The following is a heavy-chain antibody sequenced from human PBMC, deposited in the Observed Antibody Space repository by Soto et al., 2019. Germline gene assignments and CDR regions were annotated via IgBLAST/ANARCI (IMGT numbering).Heavy chain of an antibody. V-gene: IGHV2-70*01. CDR2: IDWDDDK. J-gene: IGHJ4*02. D-gene: IGHD5-18*01. CDR1: GFSLSTSGMC. Sequence: SGPTLVNPTQTLTLTCTFSGFSLSTSGMCVSWIRQPPGKALEWLALIDWDDDKYYSTSLKTRLTISKDTSKNQVVLTMTNMDPVDTATYYCARILSRGYSYGYFYDYWGQGTLVTVSS. CDR3: ARILSRGYSYGYFYDY.